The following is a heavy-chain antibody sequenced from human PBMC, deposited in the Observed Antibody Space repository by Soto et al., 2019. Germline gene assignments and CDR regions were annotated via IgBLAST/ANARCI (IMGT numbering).Heavy chain of an antibody. D-gene: IGHD3-10*01. CDR1: GGSVSSGDYY. V-gene: IGHV4-30-4*01. J-gene: IGHJ4*02. Sequence: SETLSLTCTVSGGSVSSGDYYWSWVRQPPGKGLEWIGFIYYTGRTYYNPSLKSRLTISVDTSKNQFSLDLSSVTAAVTAVYYCARIYYGPYYFDYWGQGTLVTVSS. CDR3: ARIYYGPYYFDY. CDR2: IYYTGRT.